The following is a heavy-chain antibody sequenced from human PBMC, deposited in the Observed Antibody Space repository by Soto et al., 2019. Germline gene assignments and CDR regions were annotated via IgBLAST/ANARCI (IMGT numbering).Heavy chain of an antibody. CDR2: VGASATYR. D-gene: IGHD3-22*01. J-gene: IGHJ4*02. V-gene: IGHV3-48*02. CDR3: AGALLLGGSSGWGFNY. CDR1: GFIFSNYG. Sequence: EVQLVESGGGLVQPGGSLRLSCAASGFIFSNYGMHWVRQAPGTGLEWISYVGASATYRYYADSVKGRFTISRDNAKNSLYLQMNSLRDDDTAVYYCAGALLLGGSSGWGFNYWGQGSMVTVSS.